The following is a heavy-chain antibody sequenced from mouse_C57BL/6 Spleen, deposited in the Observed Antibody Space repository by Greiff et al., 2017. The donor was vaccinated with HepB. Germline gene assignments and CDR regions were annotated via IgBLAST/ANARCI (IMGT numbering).Heavy chain of an antibody. D-gene: IGHD4-1*01. CDR2: ISSGSSTI. CDR3: ARKANWVDY. J-gene: IGHJ2*01. CDR1: GFTFSDYG. V-gene: IGHV5-17*01. Sequence: EVKVEESGGGLVKPGGSLKLSCAASGFTFSDYGMHWVRQAPEKGLEWVAYISSGSSTIYYADTVKGRFTISRDNAKNSLFLKMTSLRSEDTAMYYCARKANWVDYWGTGTTLTVSS.